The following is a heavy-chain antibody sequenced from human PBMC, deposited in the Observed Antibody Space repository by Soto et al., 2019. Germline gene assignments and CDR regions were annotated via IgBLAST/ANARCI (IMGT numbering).Heavy chain of an antibody. V-gene: IGHV4-59*08. D-gene: IGHD4-17*01. CDR3: ARGPTTDKVDC. CDR2: IYYSGST. CDR1: GGSISSYY. Sequence: SETLSLTCTVSGGSISSYYWSWIRQPPGKGLEWIGYIYYSGSTNYNPSLKSRVTISVDTSKNQFSLKLTSVTAADTAVYYCARGPTTDKVDCRGQGTLVTVSS. J-gene: IGHJ4*02.